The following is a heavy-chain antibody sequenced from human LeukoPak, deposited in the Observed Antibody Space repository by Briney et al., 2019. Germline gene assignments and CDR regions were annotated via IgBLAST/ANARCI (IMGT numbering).Heavy chain of an antibody. CDR3: ARGHAAYYYDSSGYYHPLGIPSDY. J-gene: IGHJ4*02. Sequence: PSETLSLTCTVSGGSISSSSYYWGWIRQPPGKGLEWIGEINHSGSTNYNPSLKSRVTISVDTSKNQFSLKLSSVTAADTAVYYCARGHAAYYYDSSGYYHPLGIPSDYWGQGTLVTVSS. V-gene: IGHV4-39*07. CDR1: GGSISSSSYY. CDR2: INHSGST. D-gene: IGHD3-22*01.